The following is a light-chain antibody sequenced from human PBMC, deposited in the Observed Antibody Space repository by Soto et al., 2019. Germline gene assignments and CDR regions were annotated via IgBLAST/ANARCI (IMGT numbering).Light chain of an antibody. CDR3: VLYMGSGIWV. Sequence: QTVVTQEPSFSVSPGGTVTLTCGLSSGSVSTSNYPSWYQQTPGQAPRTLIYSINTRSSGVPDRFSGSILGNKAALTITGAQAEDESDYYCVLYMGSGIWVFGGGTKLTVL. J-gene: IGLJ3*02. CDR2: SIN. V-gene: IGLV8-61*01. CDR1: SGSVSTSNY.